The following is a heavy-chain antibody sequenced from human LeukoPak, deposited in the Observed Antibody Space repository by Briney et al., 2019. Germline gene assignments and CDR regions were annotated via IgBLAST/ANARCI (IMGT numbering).Heavy chain of an antibody. CDR1: GGSISSSSYY. Sequence: PSETLSLTCTVSGGSISSSSYYWGWIRQPPGKGLEWIGSIYYSGSTYYNPSLKSRVTISVDTSKNQFSLKLSSVTAADTAVYYCARHAGGWYWYYFDYWGQGTPVTVSS. V-gene: IGHV4-39*01. CDR3: ARHAGGWYWYYFDY. J-gene: IGHJ4*02. D-gene: IGHD6-19*01. CDR2: IYYSGST.